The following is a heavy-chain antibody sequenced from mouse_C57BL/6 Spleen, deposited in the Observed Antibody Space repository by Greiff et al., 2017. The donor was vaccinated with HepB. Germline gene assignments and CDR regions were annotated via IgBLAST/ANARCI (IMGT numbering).Heavy chain of an antibody. CDR3: ARDHYYGSSYVRDYFDY. CDR2: ISDGGSYT. V-gene: IGHV5-4*01. D-gene: IGHD1-1*01. Sequence: EVHLVESGGGLVKPGGSLKLSCAASGFTFSSYAMSWVRQTPEKRLEWVATISDGGSYTYYPDNVKGRFTISRDNATNNLYLQMSHLKSEDTAMYYCARDHYYGSSYVRDYFDYWGQGTTLTVSS. CDR1: GFTFSSYA. J-gene: IGHJ2*01.